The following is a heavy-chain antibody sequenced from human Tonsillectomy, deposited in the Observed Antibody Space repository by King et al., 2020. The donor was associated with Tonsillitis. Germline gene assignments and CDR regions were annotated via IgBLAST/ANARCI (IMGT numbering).Heavy chain of an antibody. CDR1: GFTFGDYP. CDR2: IRSKAYGGTT. V-gene: IGHV3-49*03. CDR3: SRDGDVLHNYWYFDL. J-gene: IGHJ2*01. D-gene: IGHD3-16*01. Sequence: DVQLVESGGGLVQPGRSLRLSCTASGFTFGDYPMSWFRQAPGKGLEWVGFIRSKAYGGTTEYAASVKGRFTISRDDSKSIAYLQMNSLKTEDTAVYYCSRDGDVLHNYWYFDLWGRGTLVTVSS.